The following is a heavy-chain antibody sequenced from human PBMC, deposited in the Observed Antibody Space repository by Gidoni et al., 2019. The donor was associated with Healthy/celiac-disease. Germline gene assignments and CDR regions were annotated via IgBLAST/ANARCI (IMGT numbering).Heavy chain of an antibody. D-gene: IGHD3-16*02. V-gene: IGHV4-34*01. CDR3: ARRYDYVWGSYRSAPPDY. J-gene: IGHJ4*02. CDR2: TNHSGST. Sequence: QVQLQQWGAGLLKPSETLSLTCAVYGGSFSGYYWSWIRQPPGKGLEWIGETNHSGSTNDNPSLKSRVTISVDTSKNQFSLKLSSVTAADTAVYYCARRYDYVWGSYRSAPPDYWGQGTLVTVSS. CDR1: GGSFSGYY.